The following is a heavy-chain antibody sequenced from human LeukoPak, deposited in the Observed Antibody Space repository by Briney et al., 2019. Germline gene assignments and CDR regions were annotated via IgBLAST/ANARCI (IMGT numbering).Heavy chain of an antibody. J-gene: IGHJ6*03. CDR1: GFTFSSYV. CDR3: ARTPGYYYYYMDV. V-gene: IGHV3-48*03. Sequence: GGSLRLSCAASGFTFSSYVMNWVRQAPGKGLEWVSYISSSGSTIYYADSVKGRFTISRDNAKNSLYLQVNSLRAEDTAVYYCARTPGYYYYYMDVWGKGTTVTVSS. CDR2: ISSSGSTI.